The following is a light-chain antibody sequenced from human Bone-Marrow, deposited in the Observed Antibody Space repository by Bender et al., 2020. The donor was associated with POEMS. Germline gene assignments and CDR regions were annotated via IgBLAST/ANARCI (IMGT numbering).Light chain of an antibody. J-gene: IGLJ1*01. CDR1: SSDVGGSYNL. CDR3: YSYAGTSYV. V-gene: IGLV2-23*02. CDR2: EVT. Sequence: QSALTQPASVSGSLGQSITISCTGTSSDVGGSYNLVSWYQQHPGKAPKLMIYEVTKRPSGVSYRFSGSNSANTASLTISGLQAEDEADYYCYSYAGTSYVFGSGTTVTVL.